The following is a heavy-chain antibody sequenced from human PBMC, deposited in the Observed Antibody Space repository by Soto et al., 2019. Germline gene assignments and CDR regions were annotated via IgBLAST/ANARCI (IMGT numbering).Heavy chain of an antibody. J-gene: IGHJ6*02. V-gene: IGHV4-30-4*01. CDR1: GGSISSGDNY. Sequence: PSETLSLTGTVSGGSISSGDNYWSWIRQPPGKGLEWIGYIYYSGSTNYNPSLKSRVTISVDPSKNQFSLKLSSVTAADTAVYYCDSTIVMGPLRYYSGMDVWGQGTKVTVSS. CDR2: IYYSGST. D-gene: IGHD2-15*01. CDR3: DSTIVMGPLRYYSGMDV.